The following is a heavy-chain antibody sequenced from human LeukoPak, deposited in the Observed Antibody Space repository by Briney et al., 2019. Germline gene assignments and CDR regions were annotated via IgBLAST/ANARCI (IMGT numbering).Heavy chain of an antibody. D-gene: IGHD3-10*01. CDR1: GGTFSSYA. CDR2: IIPIFGTA. CDR3: AKGRRGMYNWFDP. V-gene: IGHV1-69*13. J-gene: IGHJ5*02. Sequence: ASVKVSCKASGGTFSSYAISWVRQAPGQGLEWMGGIIPIFGTANYAQKFQGRVTITADESTSTAYMELSSLRSEDTAVYYCAKGRRGMYNWFDPWGQGTLVTVSS.